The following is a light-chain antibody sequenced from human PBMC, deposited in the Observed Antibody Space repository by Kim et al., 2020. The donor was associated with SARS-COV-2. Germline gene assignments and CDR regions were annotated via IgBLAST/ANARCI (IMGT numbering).Light chain of an antibody. J-gene: IGKJ1*01. CDR1: QSMSTS. CDR3: QQYDSTPWT. Sequence: DIQLTQSPSSLSASVGDRVTITCRASQSMSTSVAWYQQKPGKAPNLLIYSASTLESGVPSRFSGSGSGTDFTLTISGLQPDDFATYYCQQYDSTPWTFGQGTKVDIK. V-gene: IGKV1-5*03. CDR2: SAS.